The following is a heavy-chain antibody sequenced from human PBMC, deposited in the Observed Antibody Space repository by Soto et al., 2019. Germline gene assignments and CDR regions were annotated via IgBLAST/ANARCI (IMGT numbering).Heavy chain of an antibody. V-gene: IGHV1-69*13. CDR2: IVPIVDTS. D-gene: IGHD5-12*01. J-gene: IGHJ4*02. CDR3: VRVVAIPGYPDN. Sequence: GASVKVSCKASGYTFYSHSISWVRQAPGQGLEWMGGIVPIVDTSTYAQKFQGRVTITADESTSTAYMELSSLRSDDTAIYYCVRVVAIPGYPDNWGQGTLVTVSS. CDR1: GYTFYSHS.